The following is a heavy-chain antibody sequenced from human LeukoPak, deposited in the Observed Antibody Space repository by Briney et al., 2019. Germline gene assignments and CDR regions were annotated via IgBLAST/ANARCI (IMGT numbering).Heavy chain of an antibody. D-gene: IGHD5-12*01. V-gene: IGHV3-66*01. Sequence: PGGSLRLSCAASGFTVSNNYMSWVRQAPGKGLEWVSIIYNDGSTYHADSVKGRFMISKDNFKNTLYVQMNSLRAEDTAVYYCARVFGYKKYFDYWGQGTLVTVSS. CDR1: GFTVSNNY. CDR2: IYNDGST. CDR3: ARVFGYKKYFDY. J-gene: IGHJ4*02.